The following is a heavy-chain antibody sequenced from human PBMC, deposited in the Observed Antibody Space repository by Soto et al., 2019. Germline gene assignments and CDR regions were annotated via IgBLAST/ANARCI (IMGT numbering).Heavy chain of an antibody. Sequence: SETLSLTCTVSGGSVSSGSYYCSWIRQPPGKGLEWIGYIYYSGSTNYNSSLKSRVTISVDTSKNQFSLKLSSVTAADTAVYYCAREYSSSSSFDYWGQGTLVTVSS. D-gene: IGHD6-6*01. CDR1: GGSVSSGSYY. V-gene: IGHV4-61*01. CDR2: IYYSGST. CDR3: AREYSSSSSFDY. J-gene: IGHJ4*02.